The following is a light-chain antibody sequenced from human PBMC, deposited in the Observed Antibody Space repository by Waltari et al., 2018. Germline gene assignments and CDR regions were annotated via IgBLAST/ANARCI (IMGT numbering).Light chain of an antibody. J-gene: IGLJ1*01. CDR2: EVS. CDR1: STDVDSHNY. Sequence: QSALTQPASVSGSPGQSITIPCTGTSTDVDSHNYVSWYQQHPGKAPKPMIYEVSNRPSGVSDRFSGSKSGNTASLTISGLQAEDEAVYFCSSYTSSSTLGVFGTGTKVTVL. CDR3: SSYTSSSTLGV. V-gene: IGLV2-14*01.